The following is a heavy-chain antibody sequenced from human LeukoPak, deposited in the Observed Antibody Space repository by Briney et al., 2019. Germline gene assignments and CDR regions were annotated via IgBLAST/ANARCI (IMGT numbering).Heavy chain of an antibody. CDR1: VGSIRTYY. Sequence: TSETLSLTCTVSVGSIRTYYWSWMRQPPGKGLEWIGYIYYSGNSNYNPSLKSRVTISVDTSKYQFSLKLTSVTAADTAVYYCAGLGASGNGYLSWFDPGGQGTLVTVSS. D-gene: IGHD3-22*01. V-gene: IGHV4-59*01. CDR2: IYYSGNS. CDR3: AGLGASGNGYLSWFDP. J-gene: IGHJ5*02.